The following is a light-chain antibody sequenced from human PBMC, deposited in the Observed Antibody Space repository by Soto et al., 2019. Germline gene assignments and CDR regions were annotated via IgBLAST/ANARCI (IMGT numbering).Light chain of an antibody. J-gene: IGKJ5*01. CDR2: AAP. Sequence: AIRMTQYPSSFPASTGDRVTITCGASQGISSYLAWYQQKPGKAPKLLIYAAPTLQSGVPSRFRGSGSGTDFTLTISCLKSEDVANYYCQQSYTAHSITFGHGTRLEIK. V-gene: IGKV1-8*01. CDR1: QGISSY. CDR3: QQSYTAHSIT.